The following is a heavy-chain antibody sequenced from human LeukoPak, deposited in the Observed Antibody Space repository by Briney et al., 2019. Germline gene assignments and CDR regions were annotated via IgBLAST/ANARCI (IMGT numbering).Heavy chain of an antibody. V-gene: IGHV4-59*01. Sequence: SETLSLTCTVSGGSISGYYWSWIRQPPGKGLEWIGYIYYSGSTNYNPSLKSRVTISVDTSKNQFSLKLSSVTAADTAVYYCTRSPKTYYYGSGSYYNPAHYFDYWGQGTLVTVSS. CDR3: TRSPKTYYYGSGSYYNPAHYFDY. CDR2: IYYSGST. J-gene: IGHJ4*02. CDR1: GGSISGYY. D-gene: IGHD3-10*01.